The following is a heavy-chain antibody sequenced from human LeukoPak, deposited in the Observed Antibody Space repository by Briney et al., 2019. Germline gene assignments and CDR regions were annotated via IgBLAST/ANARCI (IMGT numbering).Heavy chain of an antibody. D-gene: IGHD6-19*01. CDR1: GVSITSYL. V-gene: IGHV4-59*01. CDR3: ARGRVPGA. J-gene: IGHJ4*02. Sequence: TSETLSLTCTVSGVSITSYLWSWIRQPPGRGLEWIGYIYHSGSTNSNPSLKSRVSISLDTSKNQFSLKLSSVTAADTAVYYCARGRVPGAWGQGTLVTVSS. CDR2: IYHSGST.